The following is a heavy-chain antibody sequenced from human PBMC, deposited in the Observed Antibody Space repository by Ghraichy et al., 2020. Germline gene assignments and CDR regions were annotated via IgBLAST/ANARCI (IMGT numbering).Heavy chain of an antibody. CDR1: GFTVSSNY. D-gene: IGHD3-10*01. CDR3: ARDRWFGEPQDAFDI. Sequence: GGSLRLSCAASGFTVSSNYMSWVRQAPGKGLEWVSVIYSGGSTYYADSVKGRFTISRDNSKNTLYLQMNSLRAEDTAVYYYARDRWFGEPQDAFDIWGQGTMVTVSS. CDR2: IYSGGST. J-gene: IGHJ3*02. V-gene: IGHV3-66*02.